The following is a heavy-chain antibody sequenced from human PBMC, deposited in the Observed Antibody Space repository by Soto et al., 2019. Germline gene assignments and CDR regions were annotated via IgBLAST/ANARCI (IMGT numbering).Heavy chain of an antibody. CDR2: INPKFGDT. CDR3: ARNMDYYYGRGSGNGHGV. Sequence: QVQLMQSGAEVKEPGDSVRVSCEASGYTFTAYYIHWVRQAPGQGLEWMGWINPKFGDTTYAQDFQGRVSMTRDMSISTVYMELSMLTSDDTAIYYCARNMDYYYGRGSGNGHGVWGQGTTVTVFS. D-gene: IGHD3-10*02. CDR1: GYTFTAYY. V-gene: IGHV1-2*02. J-gene: IGHJ6*02.